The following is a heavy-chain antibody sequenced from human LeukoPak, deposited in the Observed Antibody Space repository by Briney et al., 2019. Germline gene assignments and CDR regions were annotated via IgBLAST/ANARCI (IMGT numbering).Heavy chain of an antibody. Sequence: GASVKVSCKASGYTFTSYYMHWVRQAPGQGLEWMGIINPSGGSTSYAQKFQGGVTMTRDTSTSTVYMELNSLRSEDTAVYYCARATISSELDYWGQGTLVTVSS. J-gene: IGHJ4*02. CDR2: INPSGGST. D-gene: IGHD3-22*01. CDR3: ARATISSELDY. V-gene: IGHV1-46*01. CDR1: GYTFTSYY.